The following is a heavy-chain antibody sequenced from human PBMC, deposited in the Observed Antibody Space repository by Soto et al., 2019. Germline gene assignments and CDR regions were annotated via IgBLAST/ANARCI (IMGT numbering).Heavy chain of an antibody. D-gene: IGHD5-18*01. CDR3: AREHGFSYGLNYFDP. J-gene: IGHJ5*02. Sequence: PXXTLSLTWTVSGGSINNYYWIWIRQPPGKGLEWIGYIYDSGSTNYNPSLKSRVTMSVDTSKNQFSLNLSSVTAEDTAVYYCAREHGFSYGLNYFDPWGQGTLVTVSS. CDR2: IYDSGST. V-gene: IGHV4-59*01. CDR1: GGSINNYY.